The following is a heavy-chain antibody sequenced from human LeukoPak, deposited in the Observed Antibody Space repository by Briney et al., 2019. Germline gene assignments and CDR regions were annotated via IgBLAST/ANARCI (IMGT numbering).Heavy chain of an antibody. Sequence: SVKVSCKASGGTFSSYAISWVRQAPGQGLEWMGGIIPIFGTANYAQKFQGRVTITADESTSTAYMELSSLRSEDTAVYYCVRGLAARPWWFDPWGQGTLVTVSS. J-gene: IGHJ5*02. V-gene: IGHV1-69*01. CDR2: IIPIFGTA. D-gene: IGHD6-6*01. CDR3: VRGLAARPWWFDP. CDR1: GGTFSSYA.